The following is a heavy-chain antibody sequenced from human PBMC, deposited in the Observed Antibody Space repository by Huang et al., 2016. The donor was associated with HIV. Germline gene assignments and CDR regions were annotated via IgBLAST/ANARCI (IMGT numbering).Heavy chain of an antibody. V-gene: IGHV1-18*01. Sequence: QGQLVQSGPEVKKPGASVKVSCKASGYRFASFGVSWVRQAPGQGLEWMGWINAHNHNTNYEQNLQGRFIMTTDTSTSTAYMELRSLRSDDTAVYYWARPGYYYDNSGYRSTYAFDLWGQGTLVTVSS. J-gene: IGHJ3*01. CDR3: ARPGYYYDNSGYRSTYAFDL. CDR1: GYRFASFG. CDR2: INAHNHNT. D-gene: IGHD3-22*01.